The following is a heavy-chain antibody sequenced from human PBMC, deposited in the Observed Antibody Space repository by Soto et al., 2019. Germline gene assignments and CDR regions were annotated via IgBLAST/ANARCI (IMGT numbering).Heavy chain of an antibody. Sequence: PSETPFPTCTVSGCPVRGCTYYLNLIPHPPGKGLEWIGYIYHSGSTYYNPSLESRVTISLDSSKNHFSLKLSSVTAADTAVYYCARSYGSGNYYGVPSNWFDPWGQGILVTVSS. CDR3: ARSYGSGNYYGVPSNWFDP. CDR1: GCPVRGCTYY. CDR2: IYHSGST. V-gene: IGHV4-31*03. J-gene: IGHJ5*02. D-gene: IGHD3-10*01.